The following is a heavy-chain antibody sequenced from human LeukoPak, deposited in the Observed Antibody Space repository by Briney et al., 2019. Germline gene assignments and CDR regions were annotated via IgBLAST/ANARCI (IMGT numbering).Heavy chain of an antibody. CDR3: AKDSSEYYDILTPMDV. CDR1: GFTFSDHY. V-gene: IGHV3-23*01. J-gene: IGHJ6*03. D-gene: IGHD3-9*01. CDR2: ISGSGGST. Sequence: PGGSLRLSCAASGFTFSDHYMDWVRQAPGKGLEWVSAISGSGGSTYYADSVKGRFTISRDNSKNTLYLQMNSLRAEDTAVYYCAKDSSEYYDILTPMDVWGKGTTVTISS.